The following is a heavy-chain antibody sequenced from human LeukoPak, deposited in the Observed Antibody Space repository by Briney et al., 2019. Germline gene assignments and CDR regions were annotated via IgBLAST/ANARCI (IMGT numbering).Heavy chain of an antibody. CDR3: ARDSSGPLNWFDP. CDR1: AYTFTDYY. V-gene: IGHV1-2*02. CDR2: IHPNSGDT. D-gene: IGHD6-25*01. J-gene: IGHJ5*02. Sequence: ASVKVPCKASAYTFTDYYIHWVRQAPGQGLEWMGSIHPNSGDTNYAQKFQGRVTMTRDTSISTAYMELSRLSSDDTAVFYCARDSSGPLNWFDPWGQGTLVTVSS.